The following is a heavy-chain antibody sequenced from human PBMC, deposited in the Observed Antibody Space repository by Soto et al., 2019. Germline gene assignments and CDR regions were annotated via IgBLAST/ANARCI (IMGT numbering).Heavy chain of an antibody. V-gene: IGHV3-30*04. CDR3: ARDARGQQLVSYYFDY. J-gene: IGHJ4*02. CDR2: ISYDGSNK. Sequence: GGSLRLSCAASGFTFSSYAMHWVRQAPGKGLEWVAVISYDGSNKYYADSVKGRFTISRDNSKNTLYLQMNSLRAEDTAVYYCARDARGQQLVSYYFDYWGQGTLVTVSS. CDR1: GFTFSSYA. D-gene: IGHD6-13*01.